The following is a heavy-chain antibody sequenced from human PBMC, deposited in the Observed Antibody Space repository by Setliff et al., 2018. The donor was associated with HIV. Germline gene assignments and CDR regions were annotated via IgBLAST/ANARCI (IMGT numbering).Heavy chain of an antibody. CDR1: GFNFSNTW. D-gene: IGHD2-21*01. CDR3: TTGID. J-gene: IGHJ4*02. CDR2: IKTKADGGTA. V-gene: IGHV3-15*07. Sequence: GGSLRLSCAASGFNFSNTWMNWVRQAPGKGLEWVGRIKTKADGGTADYAAPVKGRFTISRDDSKNMLFVQMSSLRSEDTAVYHCTTGIDWGQGTLVTVSS.